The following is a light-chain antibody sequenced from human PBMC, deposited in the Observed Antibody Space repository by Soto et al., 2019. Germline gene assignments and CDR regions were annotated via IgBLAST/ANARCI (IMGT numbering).Light chain of an antibody. J-gene: IGKJ2*01. Sequence: DIPMTQSPSSLAASVSDRVTITCRASQSVSFYLNWYQQKPGKAPKLLIYGASNLQSGVPSRFSGSGSGTEFTLTISSLQPEDFATYFCQQSYSTPYTFGQGTKLEIK. CDR1: QSVSFY. V-gene: IGKV1-39*01. CDR2: GAS. CDR3: QQSYSTPYT.